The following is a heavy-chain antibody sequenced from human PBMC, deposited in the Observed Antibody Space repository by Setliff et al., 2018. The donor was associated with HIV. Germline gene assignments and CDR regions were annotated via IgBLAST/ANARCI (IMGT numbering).Heavy chain of an antibody. V-gene: IGHV4-39*01. D-gene: IGHD6-13*01. CDR1: GDSISGSSYY. CDR2: VYFSGTT. J-gene: IGHJ4*02. Sequence: PSETLSLTCTVSGDSISGSSYYWGWIRQSPGRELEWLGSVYFSGTTYYNPSLKSRVKVSVNMSQNQFSLKVTSVTAADTAVYYCARQYSSSSARFEYWGQGALVTVSS. CDR3: ARQYSSSSARFEY.